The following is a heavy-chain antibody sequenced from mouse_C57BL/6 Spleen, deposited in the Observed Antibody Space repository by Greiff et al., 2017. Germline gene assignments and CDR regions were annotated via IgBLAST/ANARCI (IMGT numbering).Heavy chain of an antibody. Sequence: EVQRVESGAELVKPGASVKLSCTASGFNIKDSYLHWVQQRTEQGLEWIGRIDPEDGATKYAPKFQGKATITADTSSSTAYRQLSSLTSEDTAFYYCAREIYYDYQYYLDYWGQGTTLTGSS. J-gene: IGHJ2*01. V-gene: IGHV14-2*01. D-gene: IGHD2-4*01. CDR2: IDPEDGAT. CDR3: AREIYYDYQYYLDY. CDR1: GFNIKDSY.